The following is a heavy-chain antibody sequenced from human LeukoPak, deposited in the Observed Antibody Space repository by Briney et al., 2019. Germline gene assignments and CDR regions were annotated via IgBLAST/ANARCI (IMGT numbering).Heavy chain of an antibody. CDR1: GFTFNTYA. CDR2: MSGSGGRT. Sequence: GGSLRLSCATSGFTFNTYAMSWVRQAPGKGLEWVSAMSGSGGRTYYADSVKGRFTISRDNSKNTLYLQMNSLRAEDTAVYYCAKWGCSGGSCYPFDYWGQGTLVTVSS. D-gene: IGHD2-15*01. V-gene: IGHV3-23*01. CDR3: AKWGCSGGSCYPFDY. J-gene: IGHJ4*02.